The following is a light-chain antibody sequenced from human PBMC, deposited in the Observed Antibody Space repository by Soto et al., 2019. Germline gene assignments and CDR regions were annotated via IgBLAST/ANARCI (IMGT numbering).Light chain of an antibody. CDR1: QSVSGTY. CDR3: QQYGSSPP. V-gene: IGKV3-20*01. J-gene: IGKJ5*01. Sequence: EIVLTQSPGTLSLSPGERATLSCRASQSVSGTYLAWYQQKPGQAPRLLIYGASSRATGIPDRFSGSGSGTDFTLTISRLEPEDFAVYYCQQYGSSPPFGKGTRLEIK. CDR2: GAS.